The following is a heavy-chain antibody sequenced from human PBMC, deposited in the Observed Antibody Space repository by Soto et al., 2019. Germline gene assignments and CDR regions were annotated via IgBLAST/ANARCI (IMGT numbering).Heavy chain of an antibody. V-gene: IGHV3-21*01. CDR3: ARDQVVATIVYYYMDV. Sequence: GGSLRLSCAASGFTFSSYSMNWVRQAPGKGLEWVSSISSSSSYIYYADSVKGRFTISRDNAKNSLYLQMNSLRAEDTAVYYCARDQVVATIVYYYMDVWGKGTTVTVSS. CDR2: ISSSSSYI. D-gene: IGHD5-12*01. J-gene: IGHJ6*03. CDR1: GFTFSSYS.